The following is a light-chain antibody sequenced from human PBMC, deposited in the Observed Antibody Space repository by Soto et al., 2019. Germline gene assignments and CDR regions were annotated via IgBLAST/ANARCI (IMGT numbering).Light chain of an antibody. J-gene: IGLJ2*01. CDR1: SSDIGGYKH. CDR3: SSYAGSLVI. V-gene: IGLV2-8*01. Sequence: QSALTQPPSASGSPGQSVTISCTGSSSDIGGYKHVSWYQQHPGKTPKLMIYEVTKRPSGVPDRFSGSKSGNTASLTVTGLQAEDEADYYCSSYAGSLVILGGGTKLTVL. CDR2: EVT.